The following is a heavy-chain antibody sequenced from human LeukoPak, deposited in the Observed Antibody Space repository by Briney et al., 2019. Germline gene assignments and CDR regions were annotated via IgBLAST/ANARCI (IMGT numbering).Heavy chain of an antibody. J-gene: IGHJ4*02. Sequence: TTGGSLRLSCAASGFSFSTYYMTWVRQAPGKGLEWIGEINHSGSTNYNPSLKSRVTISVDTSKNQFSLKLSSVTAADTAVYYCARGLGYCSGGICYGTNYFDYWGQGTLVTVSS. D-gene: IGHD2-15*01. CDR2: INHSGST. V-gene: IGHV4-34*01. CDR1: GFSFSTYY. CDR3: ARGLGYCSGGICYGTNYFDY.